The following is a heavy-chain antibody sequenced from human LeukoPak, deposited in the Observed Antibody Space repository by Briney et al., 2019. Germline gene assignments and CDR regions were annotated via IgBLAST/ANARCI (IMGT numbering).Heavy chain of an antibody. CDR3: ARERDSITFGGVIANYFDY. D-gene: IGHD3-16*02. J-gene: IGHJ4*02. V-gene: IGHV1-2*06. Sequence: ASVKVSCKASGYTFTGYCMQWVRQAPGQGLEWMGRINPNSGGTNYAQKFQGRVTMTRDTSISTAYMELSRLRSDDTAVYYCARERDSITFGGVIANYFDYWGQGTLVTVSS. CDR2: INPNSGGT. CDR1: GYTFTGYC.